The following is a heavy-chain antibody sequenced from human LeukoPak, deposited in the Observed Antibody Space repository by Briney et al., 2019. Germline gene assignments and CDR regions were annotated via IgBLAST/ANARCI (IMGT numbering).Heavy chain of an antibody. J-gene: IGHJ5*02. V-gene: IGHV1-18*01. D-gene: IGHD3-22*01. CDR1: GYTFTSYG. Sequence: GASVKVSCKASGYTFTSYGISWVRQAPGQGLEWMGWISAYNGNTNYAQKLQGRVTMTTDTSTSTAYMELRSLRSDDTAVYYCARDYDSSGYYSQQPRGFDPWGQGTLVTVSS. CDR3: ARDYDSSGYYSQQPRGFDP. CDR2: ISAYNGNT.